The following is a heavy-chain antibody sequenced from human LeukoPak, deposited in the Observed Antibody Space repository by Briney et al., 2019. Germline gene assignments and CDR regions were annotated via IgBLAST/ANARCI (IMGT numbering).Heavy chain of an antibody. V-gene: IGHV3-30*03. CDR1: GFTFSSYG. D-gene: IGHD2-2*01. CDR2: ISYDGSNK. J-gene: IGHJ4*02. Sequence: GGSLRLSCAASGFTFSSYGMHWVRQAPGKGLEWVAVISYDGSNKYYADSVKGRFTISRDNSKNTLYLQMNSLRAEDTAVYYCARGHCSSTSCSAEYFDYWGQGTLVTVSS. CDR3: ARGHCSSTSCSAEYFDY.